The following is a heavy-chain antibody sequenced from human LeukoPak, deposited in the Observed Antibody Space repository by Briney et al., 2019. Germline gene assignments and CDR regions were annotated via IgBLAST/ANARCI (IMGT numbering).Heavy chain of an antibody. CDR2: ISGSGGST. CDR3: AKGNCSGGSCHGRYYFDY. D-gene: IGHD2-15*01. V-gene: IGHV3-23*01. J-gene: IGHJ4*02. Sequence: GGSLRLSCAASGFTFSSYAMSWVCQAPGKGLEWVSVISGSGGSTFYADSVKGRFTISRDNSKNTLYLQVNSLRAEDTAVYYCAKGNCSGGSCHGRYYFDYWGQGTLVTVSS. CDR1: GFTFSSYA.